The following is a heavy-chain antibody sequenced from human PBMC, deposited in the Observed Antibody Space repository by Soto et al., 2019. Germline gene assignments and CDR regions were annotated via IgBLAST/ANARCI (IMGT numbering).Heavy chain of an antibody. V-gene: IGHV4-31*03. CDR3: ASVPKPPPIFGVPLPYFFDY. Sequence: SETLSLTCTVSGGSISSGTSYWSWIRQRPGKGLEWIGYIFYSGSFYYTPSLRGRVMILADTSKNQFTLRLSSVTAADTAVYYCASVPKPPPIFGVPLPYFFDYWGKETLVTVPS. CDR1: GGSISSGTSY. J-gene: IGHJ4*02. CDR2: IFYSGSF. D-gene: IGHD3-3*01.